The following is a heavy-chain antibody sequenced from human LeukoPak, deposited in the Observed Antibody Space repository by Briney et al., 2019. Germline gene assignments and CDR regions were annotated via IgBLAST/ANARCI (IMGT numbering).Heavy chain of an antibody. CDR2: ISYNGINT. Sequence: GGSLRLSCAASGFPFNSYALNWVRQAPGKGLECVAVISYNGINTYYADSVKGRFTIPRDNSKNTLFLQMSSLRPEDTAIYYCARAAGIIDDYFFDFWGQGTLVTVSS. CDR1: GFPFNSYA. CDR3: ARAAGIIDDYFFDF. J-gene: IGHJ4*02. D-gene: IGHD3-16*02. V-gene: IGHV3-30-3*01.